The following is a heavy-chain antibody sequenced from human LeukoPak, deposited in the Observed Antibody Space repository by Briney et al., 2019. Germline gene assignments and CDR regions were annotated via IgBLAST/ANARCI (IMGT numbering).Heavy chain of an antibody. CDR1: GGSISSYY. D-gene: IGHD2-2*01. J-gene: IGHJ4*02. CDR2: IYYSGST. V-gene: IGHV4-59*01. Sequence: SETLSLTCTVSGGSISSYYWSWIRQPPGKGLEWIGYIYYSGSTNYNPSLKSRVTISVDTSKNQFSLKLSSVIAADTAVYYCARGRNAEGVVDYWGQGTLVTVSS. CDR3: ARGRNAEGVVDY.